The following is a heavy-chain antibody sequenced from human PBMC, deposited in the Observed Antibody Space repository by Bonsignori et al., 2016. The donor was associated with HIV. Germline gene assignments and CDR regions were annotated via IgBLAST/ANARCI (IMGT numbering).Heavy chain of an antibody. J-gene: IGHJ4*02. V-gene: IGHV1-8*01. Sequence: WVRQAPGQGLEWMGWMNPNSGNTGYAQKFQGRVTMTRNTSISTAYMELSSLRSEDTAVYYCARPGVGSLRYWGQGTLVTVSS. CDR2: MNPNSGNT. CDR3: ARPGVGSLRY. D-gene: IGHD1-26*01.